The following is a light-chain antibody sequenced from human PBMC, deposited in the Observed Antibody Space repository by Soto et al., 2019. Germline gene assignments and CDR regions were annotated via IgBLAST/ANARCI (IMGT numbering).Light chain of an antibody. Sequence: DIQMTQSPSTLSASVGDRVTVTFRASQSISSWLAWYQQKPGKAPNLLIYKASSLEGGVPSRFSGSGSGTEFTLTISSLQPDDFATYYCQQYNSYWTFGQGTKVDIK. CDR2: KAS. V-gene: IGKV1-5*03. CDR1: QSISSW. CDR3: QQYNSYWT. J-gene: IGKJ1*01.